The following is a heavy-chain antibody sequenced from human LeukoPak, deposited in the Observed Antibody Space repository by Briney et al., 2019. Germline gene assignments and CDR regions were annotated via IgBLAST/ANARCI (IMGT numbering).Heavy chain of an antibody. V-gene: IGHV3-21*01. CDR3: ARGYCSGGSCYGGDY. CDR2: ISSRSSYI. Sequence: GGSLRLSCAASGFTFSSYSMNWVRQAPGKGLEWFSSISSRSSYIYYADSVKGRFTISRDNAKNSLYLQMNSLRAEDTAVYYCARGYCSGGSCYGGDYWGQGTLVTVSS. J-gene: IGHJ4*02. CDR1: GFTFSSYS. D-gene: IGHD2-15*01.